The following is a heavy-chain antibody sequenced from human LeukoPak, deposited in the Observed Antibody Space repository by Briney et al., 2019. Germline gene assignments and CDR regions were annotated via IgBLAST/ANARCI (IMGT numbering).Heavy chain of an antibody. CDR3: ARDLREVPYYDDYFDY. V-gene: IGHV1-3*01. J-gene: IGHJ4*02. CDR1: GYTFTSYA. CDR2: INAGNGKT. D-gene: IGHD1-26*01. Sequence: ASVKVSCKASGYTFTSYAMHWVRQAPGQRLEWMGWINAGNGKTKYSQKLQGRVTMTTDTSTSTAYMELRSLRSDDTAVYYCARDLREVPYYDDYFDYWGQGTLVTVSS.